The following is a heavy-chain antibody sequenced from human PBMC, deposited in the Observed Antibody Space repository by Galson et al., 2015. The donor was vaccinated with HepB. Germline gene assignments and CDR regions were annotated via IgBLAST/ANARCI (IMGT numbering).Heavy chain of an antibody. Sequence: ALRLSCAASGFSFDNYWMSWGRQAPGKGLEWVANIKQDGSEKYYVDSVKGRFIISRDNAKNSVHLQMNSLRVEDTALYYCARQVGDQH. D-gene: IGHD2-21*01. J-gene: IGHJ1*01. CDR2: IKQDGSEK. CDR1: GFSFDNYW. CDR3: ARQVGDQH. V-gene: IGHV3-7*01.